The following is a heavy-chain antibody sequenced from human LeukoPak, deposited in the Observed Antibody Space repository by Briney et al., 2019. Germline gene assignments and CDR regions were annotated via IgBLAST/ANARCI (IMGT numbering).Heavy chain of an antibody. V-gene: IGHV3-33*06. J-gene: IGHJ4*02. CDR2: IWYDGSNT. D-gene: IGHD4-23*01. CDR1: GFTFSSYG. Sequence: GRSLRLSCAASGFTFSSYGMHWVRQAPGKGLEWVAVIWYDGSNTYYADSVKGRFTISRDNSKNTLYLQMNSLRAEDTAVYYCAKALDYGGNSFDYWGQGTLVTVSS. CDR3: AKALDYGGNSFDY.